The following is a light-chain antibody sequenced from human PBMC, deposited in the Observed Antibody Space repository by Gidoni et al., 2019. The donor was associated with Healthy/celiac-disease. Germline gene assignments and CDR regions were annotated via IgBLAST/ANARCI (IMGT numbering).Light chain of an antibody. CDR1: QSVSGSY. Sequence: EIGLTQSPGTLSLSPGERATISCRASQSVSGSYLAWYQQKPGQAPRLLIYGASSRATGIPDRFSGSGSGTDFTLTISRLEPEDFAVYYCQQYGSSPLFTFGPGTKVDIK. V-gene: IGKV3-20*01. J-gene: IGKJ3*01. CDR3: QQYGSSPLFT. CDR2: GAS.